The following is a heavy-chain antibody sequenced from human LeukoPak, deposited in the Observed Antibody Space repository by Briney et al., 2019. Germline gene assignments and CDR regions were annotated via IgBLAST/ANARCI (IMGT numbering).Heavy chain of an antibody. CDR3: ARQSYYYDSSGYYHDY. V-gene: IGHV3-74*01. Sequence: PGGSLRLSCAASGFTFISYGMHWVRQAPGKGLVWVSRINTDGSSTTYADSVKGRFTISRDNTKNTLYLQVNSLRAEDTAVYYCARQSYYYDSSGYYHDYWGQGTLVTVSS. D-gene: IGHD3-22*01. CDR2: INTDGSST. J-gene: IGHJ4*02. CDR1: GFTFISYG.